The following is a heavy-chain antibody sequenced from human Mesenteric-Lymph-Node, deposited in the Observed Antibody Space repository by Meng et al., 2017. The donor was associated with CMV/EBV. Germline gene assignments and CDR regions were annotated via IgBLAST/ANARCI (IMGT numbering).Heavy chain of an antibody. J-gene: IGHJ4*02. V-gene: IGHV3-48*03. CDR3: ARAYYDSSGCHDY. Sequence: GESLKISCVASGFTFSSYEMNWVRQAPGKGLEWVSYISSGYTIYYADSVKGRFTISRDNAKNSLYLQMNSLRVEDTAAYYCARAYYDSSGCHDYWGQGTLVTVSS. CDR2: ISSGYTI. D-gene: IGHD3-22*01. CDR1: GFTFSSYE.